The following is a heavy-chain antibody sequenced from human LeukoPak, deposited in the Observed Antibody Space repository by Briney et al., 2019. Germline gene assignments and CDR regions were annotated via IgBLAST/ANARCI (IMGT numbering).Heavy chain of an antibody. CDR2: IKQDGSEK. J-gene: IGHJ4*02. CDR3: ARGRRRIAAAGATPPAPYFDY. D-gene: IGHD6-13*01. V-gene: IGHV3-7*04. CDR1: GFTFSSYW. Sequence: GGSLRLSCAASGFTFSSYWMSWVRRAPGKGLEWVANIKQDGSEKYYVDSVKGRFTISRDNAKNSLYLQMNSLRAEDTAVYYCARGRRRIAAAGATPPAPYFDYWGQGTLVTVSS.